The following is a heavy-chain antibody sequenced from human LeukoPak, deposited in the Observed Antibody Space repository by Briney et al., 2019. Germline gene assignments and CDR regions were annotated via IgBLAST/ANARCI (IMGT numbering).Heavy chain of an antibody. J-gene: IGHJ5*02. Sequence: GASLKVSCRASGYTFTSYDINWVRQAPGQGLEWLGWMNPNSGETGYAQKFQGRITMTRDTSISTAYMVLSSLRSEDTAVYYCARDSEGGSGWFDPWGQGTLVTVSS. CDR2: MNPNSGET. D-gene: IGHD2-15*01. CDR1: GYTFTSYD. V-gene: IGHV1-8*01. CDR3: ARDSEGGSGWFDP.